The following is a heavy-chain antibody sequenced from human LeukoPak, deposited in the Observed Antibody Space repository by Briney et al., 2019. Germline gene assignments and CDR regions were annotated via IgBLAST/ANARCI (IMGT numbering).Heavy chain of an antibody. Sequence: SVKVSCKASGGTFSSYTISWVRQAPGQGLEWMGRIIPILGIANYAQKFQGRVTITADKSTSTAYMELSSLRSEDTAVYYCASEGGVSSSWYFVYWGQGTLVTVSS. J-gene: IGHJ4*02. V-gene: IGHV1-69*02. D-gene: IGHD6-13*01. CDR2: IIPILGIA. CDR3: ASEGGVSSSWYFVY. CDR1: GGTFSSYT.